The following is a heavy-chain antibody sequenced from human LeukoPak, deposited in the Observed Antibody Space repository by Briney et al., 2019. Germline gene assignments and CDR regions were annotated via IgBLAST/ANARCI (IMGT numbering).Heavy chain of an antibody. CDR3: ARGKAYYDSSGYYLGGPYYYYYGMDV. CDR2: IYYSGST. D-gene: IGHD3-22*01. Sequence: SETLSLTCTVSGGSISSSSYYWGWIRQPPGKGLEWIGSIYYSGSTNYNPSLKSRVTISVDTSKNQFSLKLSSVTAADTAVYYCARGKAYYDSSGYYLGGPYYYYYGMDVWGQGTTVTVSS. V-gene: IGHV4-39*07. CDR1: GGSISSSSYY. J-gene: IGHJ6*02.